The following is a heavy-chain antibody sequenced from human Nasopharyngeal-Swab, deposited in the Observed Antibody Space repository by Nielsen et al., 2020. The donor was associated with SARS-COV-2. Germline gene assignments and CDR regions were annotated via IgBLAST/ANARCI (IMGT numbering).Heavy chain of an antibody. D-gene: IGHD6-13*01. V-gene: IGHV3-53*01. CDR1: GFTVSSNY. CDR3: ANLAAAGGIDAFDI. Sequence: LSLPCAASGFTVSSNYMSWVRQAPGKGLEWVSVIYSGGSTYYADSVKGRFTISRDNSKNTLYLQMNSLRAEDTAVYYCANLAAAGGIDAFDIWGQGTMVTVSS. J-gene: IGHJ3*02. CDR2: IYSGGST.